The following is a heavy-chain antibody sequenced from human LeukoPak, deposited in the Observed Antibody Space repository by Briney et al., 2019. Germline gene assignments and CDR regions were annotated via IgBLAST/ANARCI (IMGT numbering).Heavy chain of an antibody. J-gene: IGHJ4*02. CDR3: ARVLAVAGTGLGY. D-gene: IGHD6-19*01. V-gene: IGHV1-2*06. CDR2: INPKSGGT. Sequence: ASVKVSCKASGYTFTGYYMHWVRQAPGQGLEWVGRINPKSGGTNYAQKFQGRVTMTRDTSISTAYMELSRLRSDDTAVYYCARVLAVAGTGLGYWGQGTLVTVSS. CDR1: GYTFTGYY.